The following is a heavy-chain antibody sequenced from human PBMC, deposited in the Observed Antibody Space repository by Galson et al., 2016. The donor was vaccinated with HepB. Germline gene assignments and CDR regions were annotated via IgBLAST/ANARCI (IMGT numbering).Heavy chain of an antibody. CDR1: GFTFSSYN. Sequence: SLRLSCAASGFTFSSYNMNWVRQAPGKGLEWVSGISWNSGSIGYADSVKGRFTIPRDNAKNSLYLQMNSLRAEDTALYYCANGRGYYDSSGYYFQHWGQGTLVTVSS. CDR2: ISWNSGSI. CDR3: ANGRGYYDSSGYYFQH. V-gene: IGHV3-9*01. J-gene: IGHJ1*01. D-gene: IGHD3-22*01.